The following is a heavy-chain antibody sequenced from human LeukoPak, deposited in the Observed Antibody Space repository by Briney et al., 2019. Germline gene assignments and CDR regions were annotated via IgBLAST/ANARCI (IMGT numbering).Heavy chain of an antibody. CDR3: XXXPSSGLEFDY. CDR2: IRSKTYGGTT. J-gene: IGHJ4*02. V-gene: IGHV3-49*03. CDR1: GFTFGDYA. Sequence: PGGSLRLSCTASGFTFGDYAMSWFRQAPGKGLEWVGFIRSKTYGGTTEYAASVKGRFTISRDDSKSIAYLQMNSLKTEDTAVXXXXXXPSSGLEFDYWGQGTLVTVSS. D-gene: IGHD1-26*01.